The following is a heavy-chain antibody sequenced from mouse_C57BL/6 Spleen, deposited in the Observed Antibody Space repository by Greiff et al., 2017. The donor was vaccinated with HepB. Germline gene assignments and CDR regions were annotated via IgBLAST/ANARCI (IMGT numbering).Heavy chain of an antibody. CDR2: INPSTGGT. J-gene: IGHJ2*01. CDR3: ARTGAGSYYFDY. Sequence: VHVKQSGPELVKPGASVKISCKASGYSFTGYYMNWVKQSPEKSLEWIGEINPSTGGTTYNQKFKAKATLTVDKSSSTAYMQLKSLTSEDSAVYYCARTGAGSYYFDYWGQGTTLTVSS. D-gene: IGHD3-3*01. CDR1: GYSFTGYY. V-gene: IGHV1-42*01.